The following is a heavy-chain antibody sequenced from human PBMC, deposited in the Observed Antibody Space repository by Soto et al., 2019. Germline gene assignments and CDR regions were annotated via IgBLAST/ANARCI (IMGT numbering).Heavy chain of an antibody. V-gene: IGHV4-34*01. D-gene: IGHD4-4*01. CDR2: INHSGST. CDR3: ARGRHDYSKRAHDY. Sequence: QVQLQQWGAGLLKPSETLSLTCAVYGGSFSGYYWSWIRQPPGKGPEWIGEINHSGSTNYNPSLKSRVTISVDTSNNQFSLKLSSVTAADTAVYFCARGRHDYSKRAHDYWGQGTLVTVSS. J-gene: IGHJ4*02. CDR1: GGSFSGYY.